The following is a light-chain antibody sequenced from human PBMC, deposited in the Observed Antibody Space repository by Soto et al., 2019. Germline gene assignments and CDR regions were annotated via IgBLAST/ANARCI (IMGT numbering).Light chain of an antibody. Sequence: EIVLPQSPGTLSLSPGKRATLSCRASQSISSSYLAWYQQRPGQAPRLLIYGASSRATGIPDRFSGSGSGTEFTLTISRLEPEDFAVYYCQQYGSSSWTFGQGTKVEIK. CDR1: QSISSSY. V-gene: IGKV3-20*01. J-gene: IGKJ1*01. CDR3: QQYGSSSWT. CDR2: GAS.